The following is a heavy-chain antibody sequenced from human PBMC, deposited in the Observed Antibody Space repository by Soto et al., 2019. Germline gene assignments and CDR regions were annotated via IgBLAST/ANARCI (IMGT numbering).Heavy chain of an antibody. D-gene: IGHD1-20*01. Sequence: SETLSLTCTVSGGSITSGYYYWNWIRQPPGKGLEWIGYINYSGNTYRNPSLKSRVTISADTSKNHFSLKLSSVTAADTAVYYCARGQVTGPRDPLAIWGQGTMVTVSS. CDR1: GGSITSGYYY. CDR2: INYSGNT. CDR3: ARGQVTGPRDPLAI. J-gene: IGHJ3*02. V-gene: IGHV4-30-4*01.